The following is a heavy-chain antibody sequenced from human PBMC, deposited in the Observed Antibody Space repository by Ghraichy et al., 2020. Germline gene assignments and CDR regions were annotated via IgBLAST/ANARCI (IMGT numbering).Heavy chain of an antibody. J-gene: IGHJ4*02. Sequence: GGSLRLSCAASGFTFSEYYMTWIRQAPGKGLEWISYISSSGSSIYYTDSVKGRFTISRDNAKNSLYLQMSSLRAEDTAVYYCAKTHYPGIAARGAFGYWGQGTLVTVSS. V-gene: IGHV3-11*01. CDR1: GFTFSEYY. D-gene: IGHD6-13*01. CDR2: ISSSGSSI. CDR3: AKTHYPGIAARGAFGY.